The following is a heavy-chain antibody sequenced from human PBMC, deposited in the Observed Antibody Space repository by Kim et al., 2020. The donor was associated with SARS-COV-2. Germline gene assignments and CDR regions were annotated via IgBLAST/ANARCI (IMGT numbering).Heavy chain of an antibody. J-gene: IGHJ6*02. D-gene: IGHD3-16*01. Sequence: DYEVSVKSRITINPDTSTNQFSLHLQSVTPEDTAVYYCARHGAPYNGMAVWGQGTTVTVS. CDR3: ARHGAPYNGMAV. V-gene: IGHV6-1*01.